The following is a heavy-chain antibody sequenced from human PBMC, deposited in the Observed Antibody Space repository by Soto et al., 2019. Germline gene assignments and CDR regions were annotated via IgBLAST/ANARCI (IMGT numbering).Heavy chain of an antibody. CDR2: IYYSGST. V-gene: IGHV4-39*01. CDR1: GGSISSSSYY. J-gene: IGHJ4*02. D-gene: IGHD3-22*01. Sequence: QLQLQESGPGLVKPSETLSLTCTVSGGSISSSSYYWGWIRQPPGKGLEWIGSIYYSGSTYYNPSLKSRVTISVDTSKNQFALKLSSVTAADTAVYYGARLEIVVVNQEIPSYDYWVQGTLVTVSS. CDR3: ARLEIVVVNQEIPSYDY.